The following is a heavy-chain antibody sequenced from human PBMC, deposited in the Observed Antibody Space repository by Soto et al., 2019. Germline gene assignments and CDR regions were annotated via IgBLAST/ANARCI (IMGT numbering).Heavy chain of an antibody. CDR3: AAGGTRWLHSPFDY. Sequence: QVQLVQSGAEVKKPGASVKVSCKVSGHTLTELSMHWVRQAPGKGLEWMGGFDPEDGETISAQKFQGRVTMTEDTSTGSTYMELSSLRSEDTAVYYCAAGGTRWLHSPFDYWGQGTLVTISS. CDR2: FDPEDGET. CDR1: GHTLTELS. V-gene: IGHV1-24*01. J-gene: IGHJ4*02. D-gene: IGHD1-1*01.